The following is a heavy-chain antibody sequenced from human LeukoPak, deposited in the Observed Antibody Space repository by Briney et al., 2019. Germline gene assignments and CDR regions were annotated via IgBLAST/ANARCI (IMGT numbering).Heavy chain of an antibody. CDR3: ARIAAPVLA. J-gene: IGHJ5*02. Sequence: SETLSLTCSVSGASIDRSTYYWGWIRQPPGKGLEWIGSVYYSGSTYYNSALKSRVSISVDTSRNQFSLKLYSVTAADTSVYFCARIAAPVLAWSQGTLVTVSS. V-gene: IGHV4-39*01. CDR2: VYYSGST. D-gene: IGHD6-25*01. CDR1: GASIDRSTYY.